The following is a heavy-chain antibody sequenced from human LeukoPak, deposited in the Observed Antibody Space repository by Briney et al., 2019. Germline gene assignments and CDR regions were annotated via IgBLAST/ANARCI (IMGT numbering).Heavy chain of an antibody. J-gene: IGHJ3*02. CDR3: AKVGVLYYYDSSGYPDAFDI. CDR2: ISYDGSNK. D-gene: IGHD3-22*01. CDR1: GFTFSSYG. Sequence: GGSLRLSCAASGFTFSSYGMHWVRQAPDKGLEWVAVISYDGSNKYYADSVKGRFTISRDNSKNTLYLQMNSLRAEDTAVYYCAKVGVLYYYDSSGYPDAFDIWGQGTMVTVST. V-gene: IGHV3-30*18.